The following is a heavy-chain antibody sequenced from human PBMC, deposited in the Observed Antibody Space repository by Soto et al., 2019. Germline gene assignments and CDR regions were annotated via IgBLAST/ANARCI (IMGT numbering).Heavy chain of an antibody. Sequence: SETLSLTCSVSGGSISTVGHYWTWLRQPPGKGLEWIGSIYHTGSTYYSKSLRSRLTMSVDTSKSQFSLRLSSVTAADTAVYYCARATGTLRSRNCDYWGQGSLVTAPQ. CDR3: ARATGTLRSRNCDY. D-gene: IGHD1-1*01. J-gene: IGHJ4*02. CDR2: IYHTGST. CDR1: GGSISTVGHY. V-gene: IGHV4-31*03.